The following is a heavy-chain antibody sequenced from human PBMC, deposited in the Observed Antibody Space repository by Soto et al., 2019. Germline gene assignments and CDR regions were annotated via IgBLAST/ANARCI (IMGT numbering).Heavy chain of an antibody. CDR2: INHSGST. V-gene: IGHV4-34*01. Sequence: SETLSLSCAVNGGSFSGYYWSWIRQPPGKGLEWIGEINHSGSTNYNPSLKSRVTISVDTSKNQFSLKLSSVTAADTAVYYCARGQDFYWFDPWAQGTLVTVSS. CDR1: GGSFSGYY. J-gene: IGHJ5*02. CDR3: ARGQDFYWFDP.